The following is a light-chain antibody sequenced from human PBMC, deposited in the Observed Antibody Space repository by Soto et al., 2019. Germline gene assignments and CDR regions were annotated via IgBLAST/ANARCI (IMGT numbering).Light chain of an antibody. CDR2: AAS. Sequence: EIVLTQSPGTLSLSPGERATLSCRASQSVSSTYLAWYQQKPGQAPRLLIYAASSRATGVPDRFSGSGSGTDFTLTISRLEPEDFAVYYCQHYGSSPETFGQGTKVEIK. CDR1: QSVSSTY. J-gene: IGKJ1*01. V-gene: IGKV3-20*01. CDR3: QHYGSSPET.